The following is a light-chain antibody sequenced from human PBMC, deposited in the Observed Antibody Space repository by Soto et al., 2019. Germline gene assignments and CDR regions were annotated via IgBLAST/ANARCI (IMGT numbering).Light chain of an antibody. CDR3: QQYNSDRIT. Sequence: DIQMTQSPSTLSASVGDRVTITCRASQSISSWLAWYQQKPGKAPKLLIYKASSLESGVPPRFSGSGSGTECTLTISSLQPDDFATYYCQQYNSDRITFGQGTRLEIK. CDR2: KAS. V-gene: IGKV1-5*03. CDR1: QSISSW. J-gene: IGKJ5*01.